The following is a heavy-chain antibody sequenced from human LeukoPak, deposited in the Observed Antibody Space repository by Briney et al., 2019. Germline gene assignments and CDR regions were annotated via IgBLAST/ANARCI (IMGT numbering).Heavy chain of an antibody. D-gene: IGHD1-1*01. CDR2: ISAYNGNT. CDR1: GYTFTGYY. V-gene: IGHV1-18*04. CDR3: AREVRDYYYYYGMDV. Sequence: GASVKVSCKASGYTFTGYYMHWVRQAPGQGLEWMGWISAYNGNTNYAQKLQGRVTMTTDTSTSTAYMELRSLRSDDTAVYYCAREVRDYYYYYGMDVWGQGTTVTVSS. J-gene: IGHJ6*02.